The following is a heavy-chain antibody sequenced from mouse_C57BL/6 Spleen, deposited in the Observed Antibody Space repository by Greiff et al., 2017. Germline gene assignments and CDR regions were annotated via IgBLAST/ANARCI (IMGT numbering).Heavy chain of an antibody. J-gene: IGHJ3*01. Sequence: DVKLVESGGGLVQSGRSLRLSCATSGFTFSDFYMEWVRQAPGKGLEWIAASRNKANDYTTEYSASVKGRFIVSRDTSQSILYLQMNALRAEDTAIYYCARDEDYGTPFAYWGQGTLVTVSA. CDR3: ARDEDYGTPFAY. CDR2: SRNKANDYTT. V-gene: IGHV7-1*01. CDR1: GFTFSDFY. D-gene: IGHD1-1*01.